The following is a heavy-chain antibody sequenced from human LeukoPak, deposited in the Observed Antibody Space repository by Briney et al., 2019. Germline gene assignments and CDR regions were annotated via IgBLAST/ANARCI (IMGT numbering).Heavy chain of an antibody. CDR1: GFMFSKNA. CDR3: AKFSGWPTNYFDY. Sequence: GGSLRLSCVASGFMFSKNAMHWVRQAPGKGLEWVSAISGSGGSTYYADSVKGRFTISRDNSKNTLYLQMNSPSAEDTAVYYCAKFSGWPTNYFDYWGQGTLVTVSS. D-gene: IGHD6-19*01. J-gene: IGHJ4*02. CDR2: ISGSGGST. V-gene: IGHV3-23*01.